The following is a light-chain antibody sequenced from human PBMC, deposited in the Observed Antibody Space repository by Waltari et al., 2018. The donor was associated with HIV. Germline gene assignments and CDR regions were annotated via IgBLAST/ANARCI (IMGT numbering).Light chain of an antibody. CDR2: GDN. Sequence: QSVLTQPPSVSGAPGQRVTISCTGSSSNIGARFDVPWYQQLPGTAPKLLIYGDNNRPSGVPDRFSGSKSGTSASLAITGLQAEDEADYYCQSYDSSLSGSVFGGGTKLTVL. J-gene: IGLJ3*02. CDR1: SSNIGARFD. V-gene: IGLV1-40*01. CDR3: QSYDSSLSGSV.